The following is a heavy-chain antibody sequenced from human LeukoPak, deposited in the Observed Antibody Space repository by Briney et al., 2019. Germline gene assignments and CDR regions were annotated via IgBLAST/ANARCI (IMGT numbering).Heavy chain of an antibody. Sequence: SETLSLTCTVSGASFTNYYWSWIRQPPGQGLEWIGFSSYNGNTNYNPSLKSRVTISVDMSKNQFSLKLSSVTAADTAVYYCARGNYDFWSGYRPFDYWGQGTLVTVSS. CDR1: GASFTNYY. CDR2: SSYNGNT. V-gene: IGHV4-59*12. D-gene: IGHD3-3*01. CDR3: ARGNYDFWSGYRPFDY. J-gene: IGHJ4*02.